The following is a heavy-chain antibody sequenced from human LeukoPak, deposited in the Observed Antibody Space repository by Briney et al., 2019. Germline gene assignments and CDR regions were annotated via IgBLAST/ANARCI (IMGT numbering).Heavy chain of an antibody. J-gene: IGHJ6*03. V-gene: IGHV1-18*01. CDR3: ARVGYCSGGSCYYYYMDV. CDR2: ISAYNGNT. D-gene: IGHD2-15*01. CDR1: GYTFTSYG. Sequence: GASVKVSCKASGYTFTSYGISWVRQAPGQGLEWMGWISAYNGNTNYAQKLQGRVTMTTDTSTSTAYMELRSLRSDDTAVYYCARVGYCSGGSCYYYYMDVWGKGTTVTVSS.